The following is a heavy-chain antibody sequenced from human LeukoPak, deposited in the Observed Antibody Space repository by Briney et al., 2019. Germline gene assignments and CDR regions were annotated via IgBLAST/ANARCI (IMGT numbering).Heavy chain of an antibody. CDR1: GYSFTSYW. Sequence: GESLKISCKGSGYSFTSYWIGWVRQMPGKGLEWMGIIYPGDSDTRYSPSFQGQVTISADKSISTAYLQWSSLKASDTAMYYCARVLRRYDFFSQLDPWGQGTLVTVSS. V-gene: IGHV5-51*01. D-gene: IGHD3-3*01. CDR2: IYPGDSDT. J-gene: IGHJ5*02. CDR3: ARVLRRYDFFSQLDP.